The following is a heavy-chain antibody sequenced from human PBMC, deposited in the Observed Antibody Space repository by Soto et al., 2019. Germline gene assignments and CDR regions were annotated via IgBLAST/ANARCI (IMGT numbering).Heavy chain of an antibody. J-gene: IGHJ4*02. CDR1: GFTFSSYA. Sequence: GGSLRLSCAASGFTFSSYAMSWVRQAPGKGLEWVSAISGSGGSTYYADSVKGRFTISRDNSKNTLYLQMNSLRAEDTAVYYCAKGRGYLVCRLVDYWGQGTLVTVSS. D-gene: IGHD5-18*01. CDR3: AKGRGYLVCRLVDY. V-gene: IGHV3-23*01. CDR2: ISGSGGST.